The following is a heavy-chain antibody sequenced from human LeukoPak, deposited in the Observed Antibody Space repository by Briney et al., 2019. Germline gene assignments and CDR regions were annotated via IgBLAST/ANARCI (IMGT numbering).Heavy chain of an antibody. Sequence: ASVKVSCKASGGTFSSYAISWVRQAPGRGLEWMGGIIPIFGTANYAQKFQGRVTITADESTSTAYMELSSLRSEDTAVYYCARDLSQYDFWSGQNWFDPWGQGTLVTVSS. J-gene: IGHJ5*02. CDR2: IIPIFGTA. CDR1: GGTFSSYA. CDR3: ARDLSQYDFWSGQNWFDP. V-gene: IGHV1-69*13. D-gene: IGHD3-3*01.